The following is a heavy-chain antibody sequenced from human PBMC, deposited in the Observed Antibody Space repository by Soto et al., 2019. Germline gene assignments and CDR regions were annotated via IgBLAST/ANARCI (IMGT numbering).Heavy chain of an antibody. J-gene: IGHJ1*01. CDR3: ARDLDGLHDDNSGPYPRPG. Sequence: TLSGTTSVSGFSSGDHYNYWRWLRQAPGRGLEWIGYIHSSGSIYYNPSLKSRATMSIDTARNQFSLKVSSVTVADTAVYYCARDLDGLHDDNSGPYPRPGWGQGTLVNV. CDR2: IHSSGSI. CDR1: GFSSGDHYNY. V-gene: IGHV4-30-4*01. D-gene: IGHD3-22*01.